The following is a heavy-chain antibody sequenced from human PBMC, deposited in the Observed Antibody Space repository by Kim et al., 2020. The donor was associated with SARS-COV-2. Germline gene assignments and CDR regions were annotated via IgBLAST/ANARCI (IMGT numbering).Heavy chain of an antibody. J-gene: IGHJ4*02. CDR3: TGHGSGSS. CDR2: DTGK. Sequence: DTGKYCADSVKGRFTLSRDNSKNTVYLHMGSLGAGDTAVYYCTGHGSGSSWGQGTLVTVSS. D-gene: IGHD3-10*01. V-gene: IGHV3-23*01.